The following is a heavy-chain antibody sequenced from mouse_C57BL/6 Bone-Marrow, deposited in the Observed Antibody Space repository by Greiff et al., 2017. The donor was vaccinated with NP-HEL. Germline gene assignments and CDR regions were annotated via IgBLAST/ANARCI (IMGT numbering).Heavy chain of an antibody. CDR3: ARGEIYEGYYAGCGYAMDY. CDR2: INPSNGGT. Sequence: QVQLQQPGTELVKPGASVKLSCKASGYTFTSYWMHWVKQRPGQGLEWIGNINPSNGGTNYNEKFKSKATLTVDKSSSTAYMQLSSLTSEDSAVYYGARGEIYEGYYAGCGYAMDYWGQGTSVTVSS. V-gene: IGHV1-53*01. D-gene: IGHD2-3*01. J-gene: IGHJ4*01. CDR1: GYTFTSYW.